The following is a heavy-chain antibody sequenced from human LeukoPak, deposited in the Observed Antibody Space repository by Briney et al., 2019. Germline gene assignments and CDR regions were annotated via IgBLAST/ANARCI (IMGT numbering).Heavy chain of an antibody. D-gene: IGHD5-18*01. CDR1: GYTFSSYP. CDR2: ICGRGTSA. V-gene: IGHV3-23*01. CDR3: AKDDSAYSYASFDY. J-gene: IGHJ4*02. Sequence: GVSLTLSCAASGYTFSSYPMSGVRRAPGKGLEWLSSICGRGTSAYYAHPLKRRLNISRDNSKNTLYLQVNRLRAGHTPVLSFAKDDSAYSYASFDYWGQGTLVTVSS.